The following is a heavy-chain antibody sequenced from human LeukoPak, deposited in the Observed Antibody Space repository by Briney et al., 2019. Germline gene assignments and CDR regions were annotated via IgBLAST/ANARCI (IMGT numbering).Heavy chain of an antibody. D-gene: IGHD6-19*01. J-gene: IGHJ1*01. CDR1: GGSISSGSYY. V-gene: IGHV4-61*02. CDR3: ARAVAGTGYFQH. CDR2: IYTSGST. Sequence: PSETLSLTCTVSGGSISSGSYYWSWIRQPAGKGLEWIGRIYTSGSTNYNPSLKSRVTMSVDTSKNQFSLKLSSVTAADTAVYYCARAVAGTGYFQHWGQGTLVTVSS.